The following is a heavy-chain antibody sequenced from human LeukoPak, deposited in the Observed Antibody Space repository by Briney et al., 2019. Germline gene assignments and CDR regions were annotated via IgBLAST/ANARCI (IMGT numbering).Heavy chain of an antibody. CDR2: IIPIFGTA. CDR3: ARAGDRMVRGVMGFDY. CDR1: GGTFSSYA. V-gene: IGHV1-69*13. J-gene: IGHJ4*02. D-gene: IGHD3-10*01. Sequence: SVKVSCKASGGTFSSYAISWVRQAPGQGLEWVGGIIPIFGTANYAQKFQGRVTITADESTSTAYMELSSLRSEDTAVYYCARAGDRMVRGVMGFDYWGQGTLVTVSS.